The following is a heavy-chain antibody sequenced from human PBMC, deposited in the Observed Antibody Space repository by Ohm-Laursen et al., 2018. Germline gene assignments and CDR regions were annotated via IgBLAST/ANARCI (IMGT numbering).Heavy chain of an antibody. V-gene: IGHV3-30*18. CDR3: AKAWNPDYYFGMDV. Sequence: RSLRLSCAASGFTFNTYGMHWLRQAPGKGLEWMAVISYDGNEIYYADSVKGRFTISRDNSKNTLFLQMNSLRADDTAVFYCAKAWNPDYYFGMDVWGQGTTVTVSS. CDR1: GFTFNTYG. J-gene: IGHJ6*02. D-gene: IGHD1-1*01. CDR2: ISYDGNEI.